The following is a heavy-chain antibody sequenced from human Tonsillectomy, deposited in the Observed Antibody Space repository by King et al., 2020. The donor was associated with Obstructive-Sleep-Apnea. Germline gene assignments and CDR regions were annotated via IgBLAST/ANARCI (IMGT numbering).Heavy chain of an antibody. CDR2: VYYIGST. CDR1: GGSISSSSDY. D-gene: IGHD2-2*01. J-gene: IGHJ4*02. CDR3: ATLAVVVRKGYFDY. Sequence: QLQESGPGLVKPSETLSLTCTFSGGSISSSSDYWGWIRQPPGKGLEWIGSVYYIGSTYYNPSLKSRVTISVDTSKNPFSLNLSSVTAADTAVYYCATLAVVVRKGYFDYWGQGTLVTVSS. V-gene: IGHV4-39*01.